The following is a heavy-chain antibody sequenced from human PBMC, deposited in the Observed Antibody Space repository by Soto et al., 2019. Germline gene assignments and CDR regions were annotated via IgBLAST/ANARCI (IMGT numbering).Heavy chain of an antibody. CDR2: ISYDGSNK. Sequence: QVQLVESGGGVVQPGRSLRLSCAASGFTFSSYAMHWVRQAPGKGLEWVAVISYDGSNKYYADSVKGRFTISRDNSKNTLYLQMNSLRAEDTAVYYCAREGIQLWYRRRDYWGQGTLVTVSS. CDR1: GFTFSSYA. D-gene: IGHD5-18*01. CDR3: AREGIQLWYRRRDY. J-gene: IGHJ4*02. V-gene: IGHV3-30-3*01.